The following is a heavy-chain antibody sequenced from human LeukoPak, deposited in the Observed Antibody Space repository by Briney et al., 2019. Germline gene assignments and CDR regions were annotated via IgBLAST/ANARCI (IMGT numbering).Heavy chain of an antibody. CDR2: ISHSGST. CDR1: GYSISSGYY. J-gene: IGHJ5*02. V-gene: IGHV4-38-2*02. D-gene: IGHD1-14*01. CDR3: ARVTSRLGWFDP. Sequence: PSETLSLTCTVSGYSISSGYYWGWIRQPPGKGLEWIGSISHSGSTYYKPSLKRRVTIAVDTSKNQFSLKLRSVTAADTAVYYCARVTSRLGWFDPWGQGTLVTVSS.